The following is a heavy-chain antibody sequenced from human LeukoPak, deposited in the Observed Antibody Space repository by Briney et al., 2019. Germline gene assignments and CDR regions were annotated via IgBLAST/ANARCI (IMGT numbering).Heavy chain of an antibody. J-gene: IGHJ5*02. CDR3: ASRDFWSGYYSHWFDP. D-gene: IGHD3-3*01. CDR1: GGTFSSYA. Sequence: SVKVSCKDSGGTFSSYAISWVRQAPGQGLEWMGGIIPIFGTANYAQKFQGRVTITADESTSTAYMELSSLRSEDTAVYYCASRDFWSGYYSHWFDPWGQGTLVTVSS. V-gene: IGHV1-69*01. CDR2: IIPIFGTA.